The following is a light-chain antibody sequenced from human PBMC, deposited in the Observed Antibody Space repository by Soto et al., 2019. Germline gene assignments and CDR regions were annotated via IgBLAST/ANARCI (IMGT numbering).Light chain of an antibody. J-gene: IGKJ2*01. CDR2: KAS. CDR1: QSINRW. Sequence: DIQMTPSPSTLSASVGDRVTITCRASQSINRWLAWYQQKPGKAPKLLIYKASSLESGVPSRFSGGGIGTEFSLSISSLQPDDFATYYCQQYSTYPYTFGQGTKVDIK. V-gene: IGKV1-5*03. CDR3: QQYSTYPYT.